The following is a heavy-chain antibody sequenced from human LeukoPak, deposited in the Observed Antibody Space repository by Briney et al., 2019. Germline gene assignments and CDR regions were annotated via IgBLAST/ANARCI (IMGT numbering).Heavy chain of an antibody. J-gene: IGHJ4*02. CDR1: GFTFSSYA. Sequence: GGSLRLSCVASGFTFSSYAMGWVRQAAGKGLEWVSDISSSGGTTYYADSVKGRVTISRDNAKNSLYLQMNILRAEDTAVYYCARVFSGWYGYYFDYWGQGTLVTVSS. D-gene: IGHD6-19*01. CDR3: ARVFSGWYGYYFDY. CDR2: ISSSGGTT. V-gene: IGHV3-23*01.